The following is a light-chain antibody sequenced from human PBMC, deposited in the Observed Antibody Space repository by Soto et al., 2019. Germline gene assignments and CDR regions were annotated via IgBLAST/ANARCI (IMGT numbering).Light chain of an antibody. Sequence: DIVMTQSPDSLAVSLGERATINCKSSQSVLYSSNNKNYLAWYQQKPGQPPKLVIYWASTRESGVPERFSGSGSGTEFTLTISSLQAEDVAVYYCLQYYVTPWTFGQGTRVEIK. CDR1: QSVLYSSNNKNY. CDR2: WAS. V-gene: IGKV4-1*01. CDR3: LQYYVTPWT. J-gene: IGKJ1*01.